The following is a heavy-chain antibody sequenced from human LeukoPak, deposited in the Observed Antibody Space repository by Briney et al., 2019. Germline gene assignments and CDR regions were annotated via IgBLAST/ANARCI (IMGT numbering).Heavy chain of an antibody. Sequence: PGGSLRLSCAASGFTFSSYAMSWVRQAPGKGLEWVSVISGSGGSTYSADSVKGRFTISRDNAKNSLYLQMNGLRAEDTAVYYCARDPPPNYDILTGYDAFDIWGQGTMVTVSS. V-gene: IGHV3-23*01. CDR2: ISGSGGST. CDR1: GFTFSSYA. J-gene: IGHJ3*02. CDR3: ARDPPPNYDILTGYDAFDI. D-gene: IGHD3-9*01.